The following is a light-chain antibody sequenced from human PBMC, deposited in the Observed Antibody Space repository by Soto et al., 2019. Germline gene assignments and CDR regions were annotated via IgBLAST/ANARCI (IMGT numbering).Light chain of an antibody. CDR3: QQYNSYRA. CDR2: KAS. Sequence: DIQMTQSPSTLSASVGDRVTITCRASQSISNWLAWHQQKPGKAPKLLIYKASSLESGVPSRFSGSGSGTESTLTISSLQPDDFATYYCQQYNSYRAFGQGTRVEIK. J-gene: IGKJ1*01. V-gene: IGKV1-5*03. CDR1: QSISNW.